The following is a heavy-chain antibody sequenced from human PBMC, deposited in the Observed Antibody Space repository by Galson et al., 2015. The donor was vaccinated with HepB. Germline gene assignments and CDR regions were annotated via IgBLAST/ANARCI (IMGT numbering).Heavy chain of an antibody. CDR3: ARDLYDSSGYYWGGDAFDI. CDR1: GFTFSSYW. Sequence: LRLSCAASGFTFSSYWMHWVRQAPGKGLVWVSRINSDGSSTSYADSVKGRFTISRDNAKNTLYLQMNSLRAEDTAVYYCARDLYDSSGYYWGGDAFDIWGQGTMVTVSS. J-gene: IGHJ3*02. V-gene: IGHV3-74*01. D-gene: IGHD3-22*01. CDR2: INSDGSST.